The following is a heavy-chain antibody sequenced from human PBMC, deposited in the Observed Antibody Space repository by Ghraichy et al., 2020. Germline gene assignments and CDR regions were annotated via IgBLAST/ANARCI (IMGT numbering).Heavy chain of an antibody. D-gene: IGHD6-6*01. J-gene: IGHJ2*01. Sequence: GESLNISCAASGFTFSSYWMSWVRQAPGKGLEWVANIKQDGSEKYYVDSVKGRFTISRDNAKNSLYLQMNSLRAEDTAVYYCAASMGYFDLWGRGTLVTVSS. CDR3: AASMGYFDL. CDR2: IKQDGSEK. CDR1: GFTFSSYW. V-gene: IGHV3-7*01.